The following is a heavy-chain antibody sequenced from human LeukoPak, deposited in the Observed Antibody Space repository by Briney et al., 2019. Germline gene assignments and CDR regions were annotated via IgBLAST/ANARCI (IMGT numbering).Heavy chain of an antibody. CDR3: ARTGYYDFSYYYYYMDV. CDR1: GGSISSYY. V-gene: IGHV4-4*07. Sequence: SETLSLTCTVAGGSISSYYWSWIRQPAGKGLDWIGRIYTSGSTNYNPSLKSRVTMSVDTSKNQSSLKLSSVTAADTAVYYCARTGYYDFSYYYYYMDVWGKGTTVTVSS. D-gene: IGHD3-3*01. CDR2: IYTSGST. J-gene: IGHJ6*03.